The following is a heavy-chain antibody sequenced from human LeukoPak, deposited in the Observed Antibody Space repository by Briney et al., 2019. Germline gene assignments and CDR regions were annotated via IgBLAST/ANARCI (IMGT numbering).Heavy chain of an antibody. D-gene: IGHD2-15*01. V-gene: IGHV4-38-2*02. J-gene: IGHJ4*02. Sequence: SETLSLTCIVSGYSISSGYYWGWIRQPPGKGLEWFWSIYHSGSTYSNPSLKSRVTISVDTSKNQFSLKLNSVTAADTAVYYCARAFGCSGGSCYRFFDYWGQGTLVTVSS. CDR1: GYSISSGYY. CDR2: IYHSGST. CDR3: ARAFGCSGGSCYRFFDY.